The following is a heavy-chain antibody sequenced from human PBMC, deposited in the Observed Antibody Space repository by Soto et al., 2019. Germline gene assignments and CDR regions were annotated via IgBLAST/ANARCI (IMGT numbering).Heavy chain of an antibody. Sequence: QVQLQQSGPRLVKPSETLSLTCTVSSGPDRSHNWGWIRQPPGRGLEWIGYVYYTGDTAYNPSLRGRGTMSADTSTNDISLTLNSVTAADTAVYYCVRQGLDSLHGLVDVLGQGTTLSVS. D-gene: IGHD2-15*01. CDR3: VRQGLDSLHGLVDV. J-gene: IGHJ6*02. V-gene: IGHV4-59*08. CDR1: SGPDRSHN. CDR2: VYYTGDT.